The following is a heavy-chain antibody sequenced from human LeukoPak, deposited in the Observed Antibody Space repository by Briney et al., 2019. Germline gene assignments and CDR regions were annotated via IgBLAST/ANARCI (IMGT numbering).Heavy chain of an antibody. CDR3: ARAYRSSWYANWFDP. D-gene: IGHD6-13*01. J-gene: IGHJ5*02. Sequence: ASETLSLTCTVSGYSISSGYYWGWIRQPPGKGLEWIGSIYHSGSTYYNPSLKSRVTISVDTSKNQFSLKLSSVTAADTAVYFCARAYRSSWYANWFDPWGQGTLVTVSS. CDR1: GYSISSGYY. V-gene: IGHV4-38-2*02. CDR2: IYHSGST.